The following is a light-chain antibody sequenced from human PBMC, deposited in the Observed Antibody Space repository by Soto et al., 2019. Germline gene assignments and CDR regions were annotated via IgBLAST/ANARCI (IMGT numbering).Light chain of an antibody. Sequence: EIVMTQSPATLSVSPGETVTLSCRASQSVSTSVAWYQQKPGQAPRLLIYAAFTRATAVPARLSGSGSGTEFALTIGGLQSEDFAVYHCQQHKDWPLTFGGGTKVDIK. J-gene: IGKJ4*01. CDR2: AAF. CDR3: QQHKDWPLT. CDR1: QSVSTS. V-gene: IGKV3-15*01.